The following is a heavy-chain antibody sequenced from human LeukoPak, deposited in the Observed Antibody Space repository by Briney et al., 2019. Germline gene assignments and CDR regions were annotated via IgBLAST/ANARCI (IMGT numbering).Heavy chain of an antibody. J-gene: IGHJ3*02. CDR3: ASGYRGGACQLGGVDM. CDR2: IFYSGST. D-gene: IGHD2-21*02. Sequence: SETLSLTCTVSGGSISSYSWSWIRQPPGKGLEWTGHIFYSGSTNYNPSLKSRVTISLDTSGNQFSLKLSSVTAADTAVYYCASGYRGGACQLGGVDMWGQGTMVTVSS. V-gene: IGHV4-59*01. CDR1: GGSISSYS.